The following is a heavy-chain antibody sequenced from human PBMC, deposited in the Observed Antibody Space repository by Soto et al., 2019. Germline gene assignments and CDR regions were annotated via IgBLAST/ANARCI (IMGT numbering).Heavy chain of an antibody. V-gene: IGHV4-4*02. CDR1: GGSINSSYW. J-gene: IGHJ4*02. CDR2: ISHGGST. Sequence: QVQLQESGPGLVKPSETLSLTCVVSGGSINSSYWWNWVRQPPGKGLEWIGEISHGGSTNFNPSRKSRATISVDKSKNHLSLKLDSVTAAGTAVYYCAREVSGIQAFDYWGEGALVTVSS. CDR3: AREVSGIQAFDY. D-gene: IGHD1-20*01.